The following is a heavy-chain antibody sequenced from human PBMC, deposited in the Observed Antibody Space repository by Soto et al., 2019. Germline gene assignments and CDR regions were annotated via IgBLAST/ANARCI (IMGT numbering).Heavy chain of an antibody. Sequence: GGSLRLSCAASGFTFSDYYMSWIRQAPGKGLEWVSYITRSSTYTNYADSVKGRFTISRDNAKNSLYLQMNSLRAEDTTVYYRARPEGGGYDLNYWGRETRFTVS. CDR2: ITRSSTYT. D-gene: IGHD5-12*01. J-gene: IGHJ4*02. CDR1: GFTFSDYY. V-gene: IGHV3-11*03. CDR3: ARPEGGGYDLNY.